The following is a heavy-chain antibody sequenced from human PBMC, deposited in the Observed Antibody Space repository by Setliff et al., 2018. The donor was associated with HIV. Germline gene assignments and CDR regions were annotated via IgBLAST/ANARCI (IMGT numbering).Heavy chain of an antibody. D-gene: IGHD2-15*01. J-gene: IGHJ6*03. CDR3: ARGLVVVALYYYMDV. CDR1: GASINSHY. CDR2: IYNSDFT. Sequence: PSETLSLTCTVSGASINSHYYSWIRQPPGKGLEWIGYIYNSDFTTYNPSLKRRLTISMDTSKNQFSLKLSSVTAADTAVYYCARGLVVVALYYYMDVWGKGTTVTVSS. V-gene: IGHV4-59*11.